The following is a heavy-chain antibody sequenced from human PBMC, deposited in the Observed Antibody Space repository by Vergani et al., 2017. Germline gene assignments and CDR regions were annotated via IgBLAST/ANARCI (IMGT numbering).Heavy chain of an antibody. CDR1: GASVNSYY. CDR3: ARHLRGYSYGVFGY. D-gene: IGHD5-18*01. J-gene: IGHJ4*02. V-gene: IGHV4-59*02. CDR2: VSFRGDT. Sequence: QVKLQESGPGLVKPSETLSLTCTVSGASVNSYYWSWIRQPPGKGLEWMGYVSFRGDTLYDPSVKGRMTISLNTSSNQFSLYLTSVTAADTAVYYCARHLRGYSYGVFGYWGQGKEVTVSS.